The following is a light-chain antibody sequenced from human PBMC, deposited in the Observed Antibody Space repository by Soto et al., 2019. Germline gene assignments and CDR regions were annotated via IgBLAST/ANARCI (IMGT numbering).Light chain of an antibody. V-gene: IGLV2-14*01. Sequence: QSALTQPASVSGSPGQSITISCTGTSSDVGAYNYVSWFQQHPGKAPRLIIYDVSNRPPGVSNRFSGSKSGNTASLTISGLQAEDEADYYCSSYTTSTTGVFGGGTKLTVL. CDR3: SSYTTSTTGV. CDR2: DVS. J-gene: IGLJ3*02. CDR1: SSDVGAYNY.